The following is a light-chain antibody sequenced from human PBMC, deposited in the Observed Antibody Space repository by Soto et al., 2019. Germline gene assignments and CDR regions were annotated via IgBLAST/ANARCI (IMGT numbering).Light chain of an antibody. J-gene: IGLJ1*01. CDR1: SSDVGGYNY. V-gene: IGLV2-14*01. Sequence: QSALTQPASVSGSPGQSITISCTGTSSDVGGYNYVSWYQQHPGKAPKLMIYEVSNRPSGVSIRFSGSKSGNTASLTISGLQAEDEADYYCSSYTSSTSLDAFGTGTKVTVL. CDR3: SSYTSSTSLDA. CDR2: EVS.